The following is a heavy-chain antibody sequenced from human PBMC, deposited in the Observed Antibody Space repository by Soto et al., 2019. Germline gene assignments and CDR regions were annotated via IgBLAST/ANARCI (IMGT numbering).Heavy chain of an antibody. V-gene: IGHV3-48*02. CDR2: ISSGRATI. CDR1: GFTFSSYS. D-gene: IGHD6-6*01. CDR3: ARDSASYSTSSGSYWYFDL. J-gene: IGHJ2*01. Sequence: EVQLVESGGGLVQPGGSLRLSCAASGFTFSSYSMTGVRQAPGKGLEWVSSISSGRATIYYADSVKGRFTISRDNAKNSLYLQMNSLRDEDTAVYYCARDSASYSTSSGSYWYFDLWGRGTLVTVSS.